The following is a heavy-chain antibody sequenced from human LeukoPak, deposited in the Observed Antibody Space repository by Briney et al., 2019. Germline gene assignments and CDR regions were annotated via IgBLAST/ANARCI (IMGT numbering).Heavy chain of an antibody. D-gene: IGHD3-9*01. CDR2: IYYSGST. Sequence: SETLSLTCTVSGGSISSYYWSWIRQPPGKGLEWIGYIYYSGSTNYDPSLKSRVTISVDTSKNQFSLKLSSVTAADTAVYYCARGGGLRYFDWLLDYWGQGTLVTVSS. CDR1: GGSISSYY. V-gene: IGHV4-59*01. CDR3: ARGGGLRYFDWLLDY. J-gene: IGHJ4*02.